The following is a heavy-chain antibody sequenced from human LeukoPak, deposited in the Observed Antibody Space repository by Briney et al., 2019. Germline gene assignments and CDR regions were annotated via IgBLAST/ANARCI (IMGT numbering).Heavy chain of an antibody. Sequence: SETLSLTCAVYGGSFSGYYWSWIRQPPGKGLEWIGEINHSGSTNYNPSLKSRVTISVDTSKNQFSLKLSSVTAADTAVYYCARGRTMIAWGQGTLVTVSS. CDR1: GGSFSGYY. CDR3: ARGRTMIA. V-gene: IGHV4-34*01. J-gene: IGHJ5*02. D-gene: IGHD3-22*01. CDR2: INHSGST.